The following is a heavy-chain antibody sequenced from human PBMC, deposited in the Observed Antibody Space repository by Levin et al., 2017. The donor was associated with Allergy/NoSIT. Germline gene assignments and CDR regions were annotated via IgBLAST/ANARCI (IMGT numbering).Heavy chain of an antibody. CDR3: ARRGTRDYYYYMDV. D-gene: IGHD1-1*01. V-gene: IGHV5-51*01. CDR2: IYPGDSDT. CDR1: GYSFTSYW. J-gene: IGHJ6*03. Sequence: GGSLRLSCQGSGYSFTSYWVGWVRQMPGKGLEWMGIIYPGDSDTRYSPSFQGQVTISADKSISTAYLQWSSLKASDTAIYYCARRGTRDYYYYMDVWGKGTTVTVSS.